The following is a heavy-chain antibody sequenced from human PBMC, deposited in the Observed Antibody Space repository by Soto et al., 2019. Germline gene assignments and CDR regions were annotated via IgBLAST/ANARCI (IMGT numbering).Heavy chain of an antibody. CDR3: AREAGSGSSYPENY. J-gene: IGHJ4*02. D-gene: IGHD1-26*01. CDR1: GYTFTYYG. V-gene: IGHV1-18*04. Sequence: QVQLEQSGAEVKKPGASVKVSCKASGYTFTYYGISWVRQAAGQGLEWLGWISPYDGNTTYAQRLQDRITMTTDTSTSTACMELRRLRFDDTAVYYCAREAGSGSSYPENYWGQGTLVTVS. CDR2: ISPYDGNT.